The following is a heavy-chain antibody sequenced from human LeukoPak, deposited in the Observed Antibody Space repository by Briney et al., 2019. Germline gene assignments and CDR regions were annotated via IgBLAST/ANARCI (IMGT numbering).Heavy chain of an antibody. CDR3: ARIIVVVPASRGFDP. Sequence: PSETLSLTCTVSGGSISRSSYYWGWIRQPPGKGLEWIGSIYYSGSTYYNPSLKSRVTISVDTSKNQFSLKLSSVTAADTAVYYCARIIVVVPASRGFDPWGQGTLVTVSS. V-gene: IGHV4-39*07. CDR1: GGSISRSSYY. D-gene: IGHD2-2*01. CDR2: IYYSGST. J-gene: IGHJ5*02.